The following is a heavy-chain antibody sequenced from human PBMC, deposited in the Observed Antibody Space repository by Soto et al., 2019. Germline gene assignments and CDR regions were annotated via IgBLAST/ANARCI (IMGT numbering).Heavy chain of an antibody. CDR1: GYTFTSYA. CDR3: AICYYDILTGYYLNVGGNWFDP. J-gene: IGHJ5*02. D-gene: IGHD3-9*01. V-gene: IGHV1-3*01. CDR2: INAGNGNT. Sequence: GASVKVSCKASGYTFTSYAMHWVRQAPGQRLEWMGWINAGNGNTKYSQKFQGRVTITRDTSASTAHMELSSLRSEDTAVYYCAICYYDILTGYYLNVGGNWFDPWGQGTLVTVSS.